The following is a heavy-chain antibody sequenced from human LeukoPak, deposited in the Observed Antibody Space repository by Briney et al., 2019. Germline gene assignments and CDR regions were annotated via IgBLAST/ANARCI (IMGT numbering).Heavy chain of an antibody. CDR1: GGTFSSYA. D-gene: IGHD3-22*01. CDR2: IIPIFGTA. Sequence: SVKVSCKASGGTFSSYAISWVRQAPGQGLEWMGGIIPIFGTANYAQKFQSRVTITADESTSTAYMELSSLRSEDTAVYYCATQEPDSSGYSFWGQGTLVTVSS. V-gene: IGHV1-69*13. CDR3: ATQEPDSSGYSF. J-gene: IGHJ4*02.